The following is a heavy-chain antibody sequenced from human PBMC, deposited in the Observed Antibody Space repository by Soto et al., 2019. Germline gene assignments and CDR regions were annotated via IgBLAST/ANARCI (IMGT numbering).Heavy chain of an antibody. J-gene: IGHJ4*02. CDR2: ISSDGSNK. CDR3: ARDGPYSYGTFDY. D-gene: IGHD5-18*01. Sequence: QVQLVESGGGVVQPGRSLRLSCAASGFTFSSYAMHWVRQAPGKGLEWVADISSDGSNKYYADSVKGRFTISRDNSKNTLCLQMNSLRAEDTAVYYCARDGPYSYGTFDYWGQATLVTVSS. CDR1: GFTFSSYA. V-gene: IGHV3-30-3*01.